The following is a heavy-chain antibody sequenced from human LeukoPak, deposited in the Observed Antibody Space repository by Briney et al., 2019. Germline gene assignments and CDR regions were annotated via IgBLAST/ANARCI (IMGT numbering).Heavy chain of an antibody. CDR3: AREGQLLAYNWFDP. CDR2: ISSSSYI. CDR1: GFTFSSYS. V-gene: IGHV3-21*01. D-gene: IGHD2-2*01. J-gene: IGHJ5*02. Sequence: PGGSLRLSCAASGFTFSSYSVNWVRQAPGKGLEWVSSISSSSYIYYADSVKGRFTISRDNAKNSLYLQMNSLRAEDTAVYYCAREGQLLAYNWFDPWGQGTLVTVSS.